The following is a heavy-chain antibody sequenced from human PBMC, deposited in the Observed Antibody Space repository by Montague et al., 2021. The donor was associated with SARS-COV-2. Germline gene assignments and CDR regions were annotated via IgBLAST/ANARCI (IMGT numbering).Heavy chain of an antibody. CDR3: ARDRSWLILGELDY. D-gene: IGHD6-19*01. CDR1: GFTFSSYA. Sequence: SLRLSCAASGFTFSSYAMHWVRQAPGKGLERVAVISDDGSKKYYLDSVKGRFTISRDNSKNTLYLQMNILRTEDTAVYYCARDRSWLILGELDYWGQGTLVTVSS. J-gene: IGHJ4*02. V-gene: IGHV3-30*04. CDR2: ISDDGSKK.